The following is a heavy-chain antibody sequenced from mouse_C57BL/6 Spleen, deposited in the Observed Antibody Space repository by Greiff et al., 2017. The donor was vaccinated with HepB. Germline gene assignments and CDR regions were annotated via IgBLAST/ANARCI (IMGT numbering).Heavy chain of an antibody. CDR3: ARNYYGRSNVGYFDV. V-gene: IGHV5-17*01. D-gene: IGHD1-1*01. CDR1: GFTFSDYG. Sequence: EVQLKESGGGLVKPGGSLKLSCAASGFTFSDYGMHWVRQAPEKGLEWVAYISSGSSTIYYADTVKGRFPISRDNAKNTLFLQMTSQRSEDTAMYYCARNYYGRSNVGYFDVWGKGTTVTVSS. CDR2: ISSGSSTI. J-gene: IGHJ1*03.